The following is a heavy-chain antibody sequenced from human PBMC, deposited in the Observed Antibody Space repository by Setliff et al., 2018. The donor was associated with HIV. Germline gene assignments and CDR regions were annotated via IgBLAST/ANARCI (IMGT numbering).Heavy chain of an antibody. CDR1: GYTLTSYG. CDR3: ARDRGVYCRSTNCYSPVDAFDI. J-gene: IGHJ3*02. CDR2: ISAHNGNT. D-gene: IGHD2-2*01. Sequence: ASVKVSCKASGYTLTSYGISWVRQAPGQGLEWMGWISAHNGNTNYAQKVQGRVTMTTDTSTSTAYMELRSLRSDDTAVYYCARDRGVYCRSTNCYSPVDAFDIWGQGTMVTVSS. V-gene: IGHV1-18*01.